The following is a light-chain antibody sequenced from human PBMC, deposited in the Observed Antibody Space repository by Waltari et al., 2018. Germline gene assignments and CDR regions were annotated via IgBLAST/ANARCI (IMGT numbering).Light chain of an antibody. CDR3: QQYHSFSVT. V-gene: IGKV1-5*03. CDR2: QAS. J-gene: IGKJ4*01. Sequence: DIQMTQSPSTLSASVGDTVTITCRASQSVSPWLAWYQQQPGKAPKLLIYQASNLVNVAPSRFSGSGSGTEFTLTISSLQPDDFATYYCQQYHSFSVTFGGGTKVEIK. CDR1: QSVSPW.